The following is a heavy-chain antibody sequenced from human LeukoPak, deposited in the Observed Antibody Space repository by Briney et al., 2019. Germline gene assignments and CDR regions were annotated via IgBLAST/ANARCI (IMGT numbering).Heavy chain of an antibody. Sequence: SVKFSCKASGGTFHNYAISWVRQAPGQGLEWMGGIIPIFGTANYAQKFQGRVTITADKSTSTAYMELSSLRSEDMAVYYCARGVGSSWFDPWGQGTLVTVSS. V-gene: IGHV1-69*06. J-gene: IGHJ5*02. D-gene: IGHD6-13*01. CDR2: IIPIFGTA. CDR3: ARGVGSSWFDP. CDR1: GGTFHNYA.